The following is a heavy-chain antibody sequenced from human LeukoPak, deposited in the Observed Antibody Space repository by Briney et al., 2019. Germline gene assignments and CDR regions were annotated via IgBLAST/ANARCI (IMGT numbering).Heavy chain of an antibody. CDR1: GFIFSTCG. D-gene: IGHD5-24*01. J-gene: IGHJ6*02. Sequence: GGSLRLSCVASGFIFSTCGMNWVRQAPGKGLEWVAVISYEGGNKDYSDSVKGRFTISRDNSKSTLYLQLNSLRADDTAVCYCAKDRHRGGYDPDGMDVWGQGTTVTVSS. CDR3: AKDRHRGGYDPDGMDV. CDR2: ISYEGGNK. V-gene: IGHV3-30*18.